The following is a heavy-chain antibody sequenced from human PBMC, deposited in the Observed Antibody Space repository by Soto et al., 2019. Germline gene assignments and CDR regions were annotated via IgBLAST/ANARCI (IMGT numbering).Heavy chain of an antibody. CDR3: ARPGGSGWFYFDS. D-gene: IGHD6-13*01. CDR1: GGSISSSSYY. V-gene: IGHV4-39*01. J-gene: IGHJ4*02. CDR2: IYYSGST. Sequence: SETLSLTCTVSGGSISSSSYYWGWIRQPPGKGLEWIGSIYYSGSTYYNPSLKSRVTIPVDTSKNQFSLKLSSVTAADTAVYYCARPGGSGWFYFDSWGQGSQVTVSS.